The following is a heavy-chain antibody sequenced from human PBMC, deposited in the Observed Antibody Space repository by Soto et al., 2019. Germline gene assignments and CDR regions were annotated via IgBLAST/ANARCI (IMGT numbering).Heavy chain of an antibody. CDR1: GFTFSIYS. CDR3: AREYTAWPLAYGLDV. CDR2: ISSRSDI. J-gene: IGHJ6*02. V-gene: IGHV3-21*01. D-gene: IGHD2-2*02. Sequence: GGSLRLSCVGSGFTFSIYSISWVRQAPGKGLEWVSSISSRSDIYYADSVKGRFTISRDNAKNSVSLQMNSLRAEDTAVYYCAREYTAWPLAYGLDVWGQGTTVTVSS.